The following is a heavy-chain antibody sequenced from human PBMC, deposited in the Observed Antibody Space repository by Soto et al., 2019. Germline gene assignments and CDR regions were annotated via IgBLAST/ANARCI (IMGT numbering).Heavy chain of an antibody. CDR2: ISSSGYT. V-gene: IGHV3-23*01. CDR1: GFSFSNYA. D-gene: IGHD4-4*01. J-gene: IGHJ4*02. CDR3: AKDLIDYSNSYFDY. Sequence: GGSLRLSCATSGFSFSNYAMSWVRQAPGKGLEWVAGISSSGYTYYVDSLRGRFTISRDNSKNSLYLQMNSLRAEDTAVYYCAKDLIDYSNSYFDYWGQRTLVTVSS.